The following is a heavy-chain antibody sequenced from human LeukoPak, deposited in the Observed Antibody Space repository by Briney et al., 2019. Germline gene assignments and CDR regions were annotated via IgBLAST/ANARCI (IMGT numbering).Heavy chain of an antibody. V-gene: IGHV4-59*01. CDR2: IYYSGST. CDR3: ARATKPAYYYYYMDV. CDR1: GGSISSYY. J-gene: IGHJ6*03. Sequence: PSETLSLTCTVSGGSISSYYWSWIRQPPGKGLEWIGYIYYSGSTNYNPSLKSRVTISVDTSKNQFSLKLSSVTAADTAVYYCARATKPAYYYYYMDVWGKGTTVTVSS.